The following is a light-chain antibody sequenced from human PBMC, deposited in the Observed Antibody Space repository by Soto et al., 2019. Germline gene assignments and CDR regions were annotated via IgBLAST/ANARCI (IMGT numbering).Light chain of an antibody. J-gene: IGLJ2*01. Sequence: QSVLTQPASVSGSPGQSITISCTAASSDVGSFDLVSWYQLNPGKAPKLMIYEGSKRPSGVSNRFSASKSGNTASLTISGLQSEDEADYHCCSYANSRTVVFGGGTKLTVL. CDR3: CSYANSRTVV. CDR2: EGS. V-gene: IGLV2-23*01. CDR1: SSDVGSFDL.